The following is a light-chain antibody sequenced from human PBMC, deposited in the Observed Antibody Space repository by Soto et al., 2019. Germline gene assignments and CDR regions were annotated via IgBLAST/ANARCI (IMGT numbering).Light chain of an antibody. CDR3: CSYAGCSTVWV. Sequence: QSALTQPASVSGSPGQSITISCTGTSSDVGSYNLVSWYQQHPGKAPKLMIYEGSKRPSGVSNRFSGSKSGNTASLTISGLQAEDEADYYCCSYAGCSTVWVFGGGTQLTVL. CDR1: SSDVGSYNL. J-gene: IGLJ3*02. V-gene: IGLV2-23*01. CDR2: EGS.